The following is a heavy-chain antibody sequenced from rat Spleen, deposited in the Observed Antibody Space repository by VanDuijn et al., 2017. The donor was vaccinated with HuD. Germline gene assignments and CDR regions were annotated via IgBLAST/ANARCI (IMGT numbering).Heavy chain of an antibody. V-gene: IGHV5-25*01. CDR3: TAGGGYWDY. J-gene: IGHJ2*01. CDR2: ITDTGGST. Sequence: EVQLVESGGGLVQPGRSMKLSCAASGFTFSNYYMAWVRQAPTKGLEWVASITDTGGSTYYPDSVKGRFTVSRDNAKSALYLQMNSLRSEDTATYYCTAGGGYWDYWGQGVMVTVSS. D-gene: IGHD1-11*01. CDR1: GFTFSNYY.